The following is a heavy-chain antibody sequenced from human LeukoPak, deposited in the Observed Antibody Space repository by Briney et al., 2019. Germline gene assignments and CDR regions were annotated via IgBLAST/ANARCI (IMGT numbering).Heavy chain of an antibody. CDR2: INHSGST. CDR1: GGSFSGYY. Sequence: PSETLSLTCAVYGGSFSGYYWSWIRQPPGKGLEWIGEINHSGSTNYNPSLKSRVTISVDTSKNQFSLKLSSVTAADTAVYYCVMVRGVINYYFDYWGQGTLVTVSS. D-gene: IGHD3-10*01. CDR3: VMVRGVINYYFDY. V-gene: IGHV4-34*01. J-gene: IGHJ4*02.